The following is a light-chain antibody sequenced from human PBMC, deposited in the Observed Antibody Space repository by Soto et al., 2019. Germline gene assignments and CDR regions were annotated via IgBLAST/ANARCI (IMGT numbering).Light chain of an antibody. Sequence: EIVMTQSPATLSVSPGERATLSCRASQSVNINLAWYQQKPGQPPSLLIYGASTRATGIPARFSGSGSGTAFTLTISSLRSEDFAVYYCQRCTNWPPLTFGQGTRLEMK. CDR1: QSVNIN. CDR3: QRCTNWPPLT. CDR2: GAS. J-gene: IGKJ5*01. V-gene: IGKV3-15*01.